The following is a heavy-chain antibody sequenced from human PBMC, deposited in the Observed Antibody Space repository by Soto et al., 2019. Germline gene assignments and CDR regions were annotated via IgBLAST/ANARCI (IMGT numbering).Heavy chain of an antibody. CDR1: GYNFIRHY. CDR2: INPSGGST. CDR3: ARDYLSSKSSLSYFDY. D-gene: IGHD2-2*01. J-gene: IGHJ4*02. Sequence: QVLLVQSGAEVTRPGASLKVSCKASGYNFIRHYIHWVRQAPGQGLEWMGVINPSGGSTTHAQNFKGRLIMTRDTSTSTVYMELSGLRSEDAAVYYCARDYLSSKSSLSYFDYWGQGTLVTVSS. V-gene: IGHV1-46*01.